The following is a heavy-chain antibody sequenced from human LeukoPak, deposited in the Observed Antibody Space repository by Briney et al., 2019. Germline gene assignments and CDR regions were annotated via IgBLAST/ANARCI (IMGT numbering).Heavy chain of an antibody. CDR3: ARAIYDSSGYYFYYYGMDV. CDR2: MNPNSGNT. Sequence: ASVKVSRKASGYTFTSYDINWVRQATGQGLEWMGWMNPNSGNTGYAQKFQGRVTMTRNTSISTAYMELSSLRSEDTAVYYCARAIYDSSGYYFYYYGMDVWGQGTTVTVSS. CDR1: GYTFTSYD. J-gene: IGHJ6*02. D-gene: IGHD3-22*01. V-gene: IGHV1-8*01.